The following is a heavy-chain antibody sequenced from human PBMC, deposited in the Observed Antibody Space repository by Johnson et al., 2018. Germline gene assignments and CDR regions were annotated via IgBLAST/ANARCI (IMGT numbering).Heavy chain of an antibody. CDR2: ISYDGSNK. D-gene: IGHD3/OR15-3a*01. V-gene: IGHV3-30*03. CDR1: GFTFSSYG. Sequence: QVQLVESGGGVVQPGRSLRLSCAASGFTFSSYGMHWVRQAPGKGLEWVAVISYDGSNKYYADSVKGRFTISRDNSKNTLYLQMNSRRAEDTAVYYCAIEGGRLDLVPYYMDVWGKGTTVTVSS. J-gene: IGHJ6*03. CDR3: AIEGGRLDLVPYYMDV.